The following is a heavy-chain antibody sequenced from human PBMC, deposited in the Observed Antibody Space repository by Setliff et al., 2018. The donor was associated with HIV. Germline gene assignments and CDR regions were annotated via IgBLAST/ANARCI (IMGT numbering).Heavy chain of an antibody. D-gene: IGHD1-26*01. Sequence: PSETLSLTCTVSRDSISSSSDYWGWIRQSPRKGLEWIGHVLTTGSTNYNPSLKSRVTMSLDMSKNQFSLKLRSVTAADAAVYYCVRENSGSYPDFSFYMDVWGKGTTVTVSS. CDR1: RDSISSSSDY. CDR2: VLTTGST. J-gene: IGHJ6*03. CDR3: VRENSGSYPDFSFYMDV. V-gene: IGHV4-61*05.